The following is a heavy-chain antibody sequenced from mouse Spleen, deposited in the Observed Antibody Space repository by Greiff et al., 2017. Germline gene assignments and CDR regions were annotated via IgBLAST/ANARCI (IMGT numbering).Heavy chain of an antibody. D-gene: IGHD1-2*01. J-gene: IGHJ2*01. CDR1: GYTFTDYN. Sequence: VQLKQSGPELVKPGASVKMSCKASGYTFTDYNMHWVKQSHGKSLEWIGYINPNNGGTSYNQKFKGKATLTVNKSSSTAYMELRSLTSEDSAVYYCALFTTAFDYWGQGTTLTVSS. CDR2: INPNNGGT. CDR3: ALFTTAFDY. V-gene: IGHV1-22*01.